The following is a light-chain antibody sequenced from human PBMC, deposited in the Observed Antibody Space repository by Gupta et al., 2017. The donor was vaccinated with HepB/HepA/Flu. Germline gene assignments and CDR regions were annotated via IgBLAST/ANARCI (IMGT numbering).Light chain of an antibody. J-gene: IGLJ1*01. V-gene: IGLV3-1*01. CDR1: NLGDKY. CDR3: QAWDSSTAYV. Sequence: SFELTPPPSVSVSPGQTASIPCSGDNLGDKYASWYQQKPGQSPLLVIYQDSKRPSGIPERFSGSNSGNTATLTISGTQAMDEADYYCQAWDSSTAYVFGTGTKVTVL. CDR2: QDS.